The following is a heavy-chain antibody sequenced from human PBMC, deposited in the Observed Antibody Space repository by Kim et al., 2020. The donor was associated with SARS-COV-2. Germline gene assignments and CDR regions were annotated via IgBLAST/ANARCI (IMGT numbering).Heavy chain of an antibody. CDR3: ARGGYCGGDCYPRAIDY. V-gene: IGHV4-34*01. Sequence: SETLSLTCAVYGGSFSGYYWSWIRQPPGKGLEWIGEINHSGSTNYNPSLKSRVTISVDTSKNQFSLKLSSVTAADTAVYYCARGGYCGGDCYPRAIDYWGQGTLVTVSS. D-gene: IGHD2-21*02. CDR1: GGSFSGYY. J-gene: IGHJ4*02. CDR2: INHSGST.